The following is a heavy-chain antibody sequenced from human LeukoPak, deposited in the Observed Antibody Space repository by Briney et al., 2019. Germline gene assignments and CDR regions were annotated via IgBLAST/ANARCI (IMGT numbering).Heavy chain of an antibody. J-gene: IGHJ4*02. D-gene: IGHD1-26*01. CDR3: AKALGATTDY. Sequence: GGSLRLSCAASGFTFSSYGMHWVRQAPGEGLEWVAVISYDGSNKYYADSVKGRFTISRDNSKNTLYLQMNSLRAEDTAVYYCAKALGATTDYWGQGTLVTVSS. V-gene: IGHV3-30*18. CDR1: GFTFSSYG. CDR2: ISYDGSNK.